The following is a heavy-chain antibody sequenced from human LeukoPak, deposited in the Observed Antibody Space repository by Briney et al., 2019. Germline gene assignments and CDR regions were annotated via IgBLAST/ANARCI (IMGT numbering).Heavy chain of an antibody. D-gene: IGHD6-13*01. CDR2: IYHSGST. J-gene: IGHJ4*02. V-gene: IGHV4-38-2*02. CDR3: ARDILATSIAAPYY. Sequence: SETLSLTCTVSGYSISSGYYWGWIRQPPGKGLEWIGSIYHSGSTYYNPSLKSRVTMSVDTSKNQFSLRLSSVNAADTAVYYCARDILATSIAAPYYWGQGTLVTVSS. CDR1: GYSISSGYY.